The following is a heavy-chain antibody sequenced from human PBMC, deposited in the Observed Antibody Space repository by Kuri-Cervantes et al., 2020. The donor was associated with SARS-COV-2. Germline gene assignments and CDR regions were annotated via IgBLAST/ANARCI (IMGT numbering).Heavy chain of an antibody. Sequence: GGSLRLSCAASGFTFSGSAMHWVRQASGKGLEWVGRIRSKANSYATAYAASVKGRFTISRDDSKNTAYLQMHSLKTEDTAVYSCATELRWELPPLVDSWGQGTLVTVSS. J-gene: IGHJ4*02. CDR2: IRSKANSYAT. D-gene: IGHD1-26*01. CDR1: GFTFSGSA. CDR3: ATELRWELPPLVDS. V-gene: IGHV3-73*01.